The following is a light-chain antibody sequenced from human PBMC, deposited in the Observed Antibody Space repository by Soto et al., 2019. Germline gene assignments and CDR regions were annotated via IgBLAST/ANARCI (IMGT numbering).Light chain of an antibody. Sequence: EIVLTQSPVTLSLSPGERATLSCRASQSVSSSNLAWYQQKTGQAPRLLIYGTSSRATGIPDRFSGSGSGADFTLTITRLEPEDFALYYCQQYGTSPPYTVGQGTKLEIK. V-gene: IGKV3-20*01. CDR1: QSVSSSN. CDR2: GTS. CDR3: QQYGTSPPYT. J-gene: IGKJ2*01.